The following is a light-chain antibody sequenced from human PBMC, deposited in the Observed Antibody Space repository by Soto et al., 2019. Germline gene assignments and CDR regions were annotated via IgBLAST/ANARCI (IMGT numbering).Light chain of an antibody. Sequence: DIQMTQYQSPVSPSVGAIFTITCGASQGISSWLAWYQQKPGKAPKLLIYAASSLQSGVPSRFSGSGSGTDFTLTISSLQPEDFATYYCQQANSFPITFGQGTRLEIK. J-gene: IGKJ5*01. CDR1: QGISSW. CDR2: AAS. CDR3: QQANSFPIT. V-gene: IGKV1-12*01.